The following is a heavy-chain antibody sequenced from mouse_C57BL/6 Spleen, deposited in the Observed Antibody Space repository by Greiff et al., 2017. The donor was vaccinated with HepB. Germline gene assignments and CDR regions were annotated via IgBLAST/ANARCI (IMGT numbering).Heavy chain of an antibody. CDR3: AGRRGYAMDY. V-gene: IGHV1-54*01. J-gene: IGHJ4*01. CDR1: GYAFNNYL. CDR2: INPGSGGT. Sequence: VQLQQSGAELVRPGTSVKVSCKASGYAFNNYLIEWVKQRPGQGLEWIGVINPGSGGTTYNEKFKGKATLTADKSSSTAYMQLSSLTSEDSAVYFCAGRRGYAMDYWGQGTSVTVSS.